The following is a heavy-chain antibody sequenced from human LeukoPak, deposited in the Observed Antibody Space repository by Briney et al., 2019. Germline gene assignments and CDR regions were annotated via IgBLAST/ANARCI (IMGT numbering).Heavy chain of an antibody. CDR1: GGSISRRDYY. V-gene: IGHV4-30-4*01. Sequence: SETLSLTCTVSGGSISRRDYYWSWIRQPPGKGLEWIVYIYYSGGTYYNPSLKSRVTISVDTSENEFSLELSSVTAADTAVYYCAREAPHITMIEDWGQGTLVTVCS. J-gene: IGHJ4*02. D-gene: IGHD3-22*01. CDR2: IYYSGGT. CDR3: AREAPHITMIED.